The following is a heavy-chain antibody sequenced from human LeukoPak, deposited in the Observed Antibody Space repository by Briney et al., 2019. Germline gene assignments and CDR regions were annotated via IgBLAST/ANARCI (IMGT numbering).Heavy chain of an antibody. CDR2: IYYSGST. J-gene: IGHJ4*02. CDR3: AREDRRNFDY. CDR1: GGSISSSSYY. D-gene: IGHD1-14*01. V-gene: IGHV4-39*01. Sequence: SETLSLTCTVSGGSISSSSYYWGWIRQPPGKGLEWIGSIYYSGSTYYNPSLKSRVTISVDTSKNQFSLKLSSVTAADTAVYYCAREDRRNFDYWGQGTLVTVSS.